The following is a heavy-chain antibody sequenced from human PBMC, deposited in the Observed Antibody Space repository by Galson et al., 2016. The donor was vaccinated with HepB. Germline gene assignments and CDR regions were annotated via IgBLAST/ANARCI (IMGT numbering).Heavy chain of an antibody. D-gene: IGHD2/OR15-2a*01. J-gene: IGHJ4*02. CDR2: DSMDGRRK. CDR1: GYALRNYG. V-gene: IGHV3-30*18. CDR3: AKRHEYCPPVGCSVDY. Sequence: SLRLSCAASGYALRNYGMHWVRQAPGKGLEWVAADSMDGRRKFYADSVKGRFTISRDNSNNMLFLQMSSLRADDTAVYYCAKRHEYCPPVGCSVDYWGQGTLVSGSS.